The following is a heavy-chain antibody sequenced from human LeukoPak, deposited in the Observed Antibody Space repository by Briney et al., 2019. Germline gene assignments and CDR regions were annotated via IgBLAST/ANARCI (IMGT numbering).Heavy chain of an antibody. CDR2: ISAYNSNT. CDR3: ARDRQLWFGESLHFDY. D-gene: IGHD3-10*01. Sequence: ASVKVSFKASGYTFTRYVISGVRQAAGQGLEWVGWISAYNSNTNYAQKLQGRVTMTTDTSTSTAYMELRSVRSDDTGVYYCARDRQLWFGESLHFDYWGQGTLVTVSS. V-gene: IGHV1-18*01. CDR1: GYTFTRYV. J-gene: IGHJ4*02.